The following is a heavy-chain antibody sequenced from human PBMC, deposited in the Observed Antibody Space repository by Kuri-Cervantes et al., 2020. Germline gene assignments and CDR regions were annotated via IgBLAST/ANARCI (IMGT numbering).Heavy chain of an antibody. J-gene: IGHJ6*02. D-gene: IGHD3-10*01. CDR2: INPSGGST. Sequence: ASVKVSCKASGYTFTSYYMHWVRQAPGQGLERMGIINPSGGSTIYAQKFQGRVTMTTDTSTSTAYMELRSLRSDDTAVYYCARMIAYGSGSRFREDVWGQGTTVTVSS. CDR3: ARMIAYGSGSRFREDV. CDR1: GYTFTSYY. V-gene: IGHV1-46*01.